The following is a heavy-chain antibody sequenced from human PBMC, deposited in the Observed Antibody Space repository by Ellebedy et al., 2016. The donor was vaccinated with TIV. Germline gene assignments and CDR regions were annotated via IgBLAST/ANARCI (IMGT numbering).Heavy chain of an antibody. D-gene: IGHD6-19*01. J-gene: IGHJ4*02. CDR3: AASAEVPGWIEN. V-gene: IGHV4-39*02. CDR2: IYYNGRT. Sequence: MPSETLSLTCTVSGGSINTRNSSWGWIRQPPGKGLEWIATIYYNGRTHYAPSLKSRVTISVDTPKNHFSLRLNSVTATDTSVYYGAASAEVPGWIENWGQGILVTVAS. CDR1: GGSINTRNSS.